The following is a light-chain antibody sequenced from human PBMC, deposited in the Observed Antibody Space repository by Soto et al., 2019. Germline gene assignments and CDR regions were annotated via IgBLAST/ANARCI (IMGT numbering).Light chain of an antibody. J-gene: IGKJ5*01. CDR2: DAS. V-gene: IGKV1-5*01. CDR3: QQYNSYSIT. CDR1: QSIRNW. Sequence: DIQMTQSPSTLSASVGDRVTITCRASQSIRNWLAWYQQKSGKAPKLLIYDASSLGSGVPSRFSGSGSGTEFTLTISSLQPDDFATYYCQQYNSYSITFGQGTRLEIK.